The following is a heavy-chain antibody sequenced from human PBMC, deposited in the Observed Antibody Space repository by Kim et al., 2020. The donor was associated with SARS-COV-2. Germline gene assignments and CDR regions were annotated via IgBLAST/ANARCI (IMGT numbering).Heavy chain of an antibody. CDR3: ARRFSGSYYPRSPDAFDI. D-gene: IGHD1-26*01. CDR2: IYPGDSDT. J-gene: IGHJ3*02. Sequence: GASLKISCKGSGYSFTSYWIGWVRQMPGKGLEWMGIIYPGDSDTRYSPSFQGQVTISADKSISTAYLQWSSLKASDTAMYYCARRFSGSYYPRSPDAFDIWGQGTMVTVSS. CDR1: GYSFTSYW. V-gene: IGHV5-51*01.